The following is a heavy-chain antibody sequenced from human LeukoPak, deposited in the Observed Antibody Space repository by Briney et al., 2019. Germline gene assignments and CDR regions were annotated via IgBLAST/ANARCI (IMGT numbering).Heavy chain of an antibody. CDR1: GFSLSTSEVG. CDR2: IYWDDAK. Sequence: KVSGPTLVKPTQALTLTCTFSGFSLSTSEVGVAWIRQPPGKALEWLAIIYWDDAKLYSPSLESRLTITKDTSKNQVVLTMTNMDPVDTATYYCAHRPLSRSLNYWGEGTLVTVSS. V-gene: IGHV2-5*02. CDR3: AHRPLSRSLNY. J-gene: IGHJ4*02. D-gene: IGHD6-6*01.